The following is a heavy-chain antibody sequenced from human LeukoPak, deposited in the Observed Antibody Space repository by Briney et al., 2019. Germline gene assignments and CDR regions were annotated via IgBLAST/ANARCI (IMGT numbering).Heavy chain of an antibody. CDR3: GKESTTCYHDY. CDR2: ISGAGAST. CDR1: RFTFSSYA. D-gene: IGHD2-2*01. J-gene: IGHJ4*02. V-gene: IGHV3-23*01. Sequence: GGSLRLSCAASRFTFSSYAMTWVRQAPGKGLEWVSTISGAGASTYYADAVRGRFTISRDNSKNTLYLQMNSLRDEDTAVYYCGKESTTCYHDYWGQGTLVTVSS.